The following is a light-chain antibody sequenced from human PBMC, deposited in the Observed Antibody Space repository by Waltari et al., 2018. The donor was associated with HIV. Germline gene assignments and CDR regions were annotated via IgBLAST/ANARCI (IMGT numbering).Light chain of an antibody. Sequence: QPVLPQPPSVSAAPGQKVTISCSGTSTNIGKNYISWYQQLPGTAPKRLVYDNNKRPSGIPDRFSGSKSGTSATLGITGLQTGDEADYYCGTWDSSLSAGVFGGGTKLTVL. CDR2: DNN. J-gene: IGLJ2*01. CDR1: STNIGKNY. V-gene: IGLV1-51*01. CDR3: GTWDSSLSAGV.